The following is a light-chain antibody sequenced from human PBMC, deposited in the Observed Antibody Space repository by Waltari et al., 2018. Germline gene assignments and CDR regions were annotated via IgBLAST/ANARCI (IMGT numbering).Light chain of an antibody. J-gene: IGLJ2*01. CDR1: TRDVGRYNY. Sequence: QSALTQPASVSGSPGQSITISCTGTTRDVGRYNYVSWYQCHPGKAPELIIYEVTNRPSGVSARSSGSKSGNTASLSISGLQPEDEADYYCSSYTSIKTPYVVFGGGTKVTVL. CDR3: SSYTSIKTPYVV. V-gene: IGLV2-14*01. CDR2: EVT.